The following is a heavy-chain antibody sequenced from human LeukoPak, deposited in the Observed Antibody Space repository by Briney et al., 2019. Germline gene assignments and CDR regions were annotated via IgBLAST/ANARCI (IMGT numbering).Heavy chain of an antibody. Sequence: PWGSLRLSCAASGFTFSSYEMNWIRQAPGQGLEWVSFISSSGSNIYYAESVKGRFTISRDNAKNSLYLQMNSLRAEDAAVYFCAKAPVTSCRGAYCYPFDSWGQGTLVTVSS. V-gene: IGHV3-48*03. CDR1: GFTFSSYE. J-gene: IGHJ4*02. CDR3: AKAPVTSCRGAYCYPFDS. D-gene: IGHD2-21*01. CDR2: ISSSGSNI.